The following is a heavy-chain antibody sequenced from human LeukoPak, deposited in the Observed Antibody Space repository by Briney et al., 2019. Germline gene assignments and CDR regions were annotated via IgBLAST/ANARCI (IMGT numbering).Heavy chain of an antibody. CDR2: INPSGGST. D-gene: IGHD3-22*01. Sequence: ASVKVSCKASAYTFTSYYMHWVRQAPGHELEWMGIINPSGGSTSYAQKFQGRVTMTRDTSTSTVYMELSSLRSEDTAVYYCARAAYYYDSTGYLMYWGQGTLVTVSS. CDR1: AYTFTSYY. CDR3: ARAAYYYDSTGYLMY. V-gene: IGHV1-46*01. J-gene: IGHJ4*02.